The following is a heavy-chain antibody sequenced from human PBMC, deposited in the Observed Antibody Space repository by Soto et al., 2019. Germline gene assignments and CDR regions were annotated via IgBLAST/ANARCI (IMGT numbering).Heavy chain of an antibody. CDR2: MNPNRGNT. CDR1: GYTFTSYD. D-gene: IGHD6-6*01. Sequence: GASVKVSCKASGYTFTSYDIHWVRQATGQGLEWMGRMNPNRGNTGYAQKIQGRVTMTRKTSISIAYMELSSLRSEDTAVYYCARGSSNYYNSSYMDVWGKGTTVTVSS. CDR3: ARGSSNYYNSSYMDV. J-gene: IGHJ6*03. V-gene: IGHV1-8*01.